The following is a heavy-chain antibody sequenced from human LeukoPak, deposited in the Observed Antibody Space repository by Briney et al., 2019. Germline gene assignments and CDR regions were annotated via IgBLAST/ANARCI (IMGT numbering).Heavy chain of an antibody. D-gene: IGHD2-8*01. CDR3: ARRDCTTGACRFDD. CDR2: MNPSRGHS. V-gene: IGHV1-8*01. J-gene: IGHJ4*02. CDR1: GHTXXKDE. Sequence: SVKVSCKASGHTXXKDEXXXXXXXTXXXXXXXXWMNPSRGHSVYAQKFQGRLTMTRNTSISTAYMALSSLRSDDTAVYYCARRDCTTGACRFDDWGQGTRVSVSP.